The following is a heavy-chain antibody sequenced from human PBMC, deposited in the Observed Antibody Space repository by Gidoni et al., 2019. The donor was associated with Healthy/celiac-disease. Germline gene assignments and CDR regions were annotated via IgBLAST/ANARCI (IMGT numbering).Heavy chain of an antibody. CDR1: GGTFRSYA. CDR2: IIPIFGTA. D-gene: IGHD3-22*01. Sequence: QVQLVQSGAAVKKPGSSVTFSCKASGGTFRSYAISWVRQAPGQGLEWMGGIIPIFGTANYAQKFQGRVTITADESTSTAYMELSSLRSEDTAVYYCARDHYYDSSGYYNWFDPWGQGTLVTVSS. V-gene: IGHV1-69*01. CDR3: ARDHYYDSSGYYNWFDP. J-gene: IGHJ5*02.